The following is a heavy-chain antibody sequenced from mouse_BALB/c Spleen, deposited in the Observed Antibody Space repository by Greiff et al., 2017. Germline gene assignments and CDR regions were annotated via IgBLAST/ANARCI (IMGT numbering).Heavy chain of an antibody. CDR2: INPSTGYT. J-gene: IGHJ2*01. D-gene: IGHD2-2*01. CDR1: GYTFTSYW. V-gene: IGHV1-7*01. CDR3: ARYGYDY. Sequence: QVQLKESGAELAQPGASVTMSCTASGYTFTSYWMHWVKQKPGQGLEWIGYINPSTGYTEYNQKFKDKATLTADKSSSTAYMQLSSLTSEDSAVYYCARYGYDYWGQGTTLTVSS.